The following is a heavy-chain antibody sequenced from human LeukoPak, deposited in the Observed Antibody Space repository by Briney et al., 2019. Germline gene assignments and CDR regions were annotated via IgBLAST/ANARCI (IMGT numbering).Heavy chain of an antibody. V-gene: IGHV1-18*01. CDR1: GYTFTSYG. J-gene: IGHJ6*03. D-gene: IGHD6-6*01. CDR2: ISAYNGNT. CDR3: ARAYSSIASLALTFTDYYYMDV. Sequence: ASVKVSCKASGYTFTSYGISWVRQAPGQGLEWMGWISAYNGNTNYAQKLQGRVTMTTDTSTSTAYMELSSLGSEDTAVYYCARAYSSIASLALTFTDYYYMDVWGKGTTVTVSS.